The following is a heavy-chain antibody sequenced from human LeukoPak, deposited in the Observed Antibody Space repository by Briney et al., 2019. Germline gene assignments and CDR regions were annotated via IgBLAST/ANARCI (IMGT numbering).Heavy chain of an antibody. Sequence: PSETLSLTCTVSGGSISSGGYYWSWIRQHPGKGLEWIGYIYYSGSTYYNPSLKSRVTISVDTSKNQFSPKLSSVTAADTAVYYCARLGYSGYQDPYYFDYWGQGTLVTVSS. CDR3: ARLGYSGYQDPYYFDY. V-gene: IGHV4-31*03. J-gene: IGHJ4*02. CDR1: GGSISSGGYY. D-gene: IGHD5-12*01. CDR2: IYYSGST.